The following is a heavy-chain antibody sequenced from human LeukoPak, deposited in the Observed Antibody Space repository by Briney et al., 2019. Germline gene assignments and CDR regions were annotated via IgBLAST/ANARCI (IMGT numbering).Heavy chain of an antibody. Sequence: PSETLSLTCTVSGGSINSSNYYWAWIRQTPGKGLEWIGSIYFLGTTYYNPSLKSRVALSVDTSKNQFSLRLKSVTAADTAVYYCARDLMSSCTSTNCHNWFDPWGQGTQVTVSS. CDR1: GGSINSSNYY. D-gene: IGHD2-8*01. J-gene: IGHJ5*02. CDR3: ARDLMSSCTSTNCHNWFDP. CDR2: IYFLGTT. V-gene: IGHV4-39*07.